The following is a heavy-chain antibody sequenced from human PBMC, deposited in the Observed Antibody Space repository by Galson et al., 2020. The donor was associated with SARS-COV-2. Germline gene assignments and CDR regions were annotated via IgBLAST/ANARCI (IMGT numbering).Heavy chain of an antibody. CDR3: ARALGLVIIPIDY. Sequence: QAGGSLSLSCAASGFTFSSYAMHWVRQAPGKGLEWVAVISYDGSNKYYADSVKGRFTISRDNSKNTLYLQMNSLRAEDTAVYYCARALGLVIIPIDYWGQGTLVTVSS. J-gene: IGHJ4*02. V-gene: IGHV3-30*04. D-gene: IGHD3-3*01. CDR1: GFTFSSYA. CDR2: ISYDGSNK.